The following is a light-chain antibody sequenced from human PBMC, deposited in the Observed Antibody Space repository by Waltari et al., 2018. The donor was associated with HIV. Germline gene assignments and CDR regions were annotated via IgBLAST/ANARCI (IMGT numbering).Light chain of an antibody. CDR1: QNIGSY. J-gene: IGKJ1*01. Sequence: DLQMTQSPSSLSASVRDRLPLSGRASQNIGSYLNWYRHRPGTAPQLLIYVASNLQTGVPARFRASGSGTEFSLSIDGLQRDDFATYFCQQSYTTPRTFGLGTEVE. CDR3: QQSYTTPRT. V-gene: IGKV1-39*01. CDR2: VAS.